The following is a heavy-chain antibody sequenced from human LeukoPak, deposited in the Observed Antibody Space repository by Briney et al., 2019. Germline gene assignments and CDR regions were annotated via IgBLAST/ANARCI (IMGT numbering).Heavy chain of an antibody. V-gene: IGHV3-30*03. CDR1: GFTFSSYG. D-gene: IGHD2-8*02. Sequence: PGRSLRLSCAASGFTFSSYGMHWVRQAPGKGLEWVAVISYDGSNKYYVDSVKGRFTISRDNSKSTLSLQMNSLRAEDTAIYYCATYRQVLLPFESWGQGTLVTVSS. CDR2: ISYDGSNK. CDR3: ATYRQVLLPFES. J-gene: IGHJ4*02.